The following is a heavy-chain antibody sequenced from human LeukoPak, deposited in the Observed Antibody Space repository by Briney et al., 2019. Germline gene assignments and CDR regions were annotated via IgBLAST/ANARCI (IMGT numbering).Heavy chain of an antibody. J-gene: IGHJ4*02. V-gene: IGHV1-2*02. CDR3: ARDPETVVPAAIVWYYFDY. Sequence: ASVKVSCKASGYTFTGYYMHWVRQAPGQGLEWMGWINPNSGGTNHAQKFQGRVTMTRDTSLSTAYMGLSRLRSAETAVYYCARDPETVVPAAIVWYYFDYWGQGTLVTVSS. CDR2: INPNSGGT. D-gene: IGHD2-2*02. CDR1: GYTFTGYY.